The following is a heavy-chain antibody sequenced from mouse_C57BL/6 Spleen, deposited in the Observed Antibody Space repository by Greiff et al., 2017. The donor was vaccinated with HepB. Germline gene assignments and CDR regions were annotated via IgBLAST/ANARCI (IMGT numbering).Heavy chain of an antibody. Sequence: VQLQQPGAELVKPGASVKLSCKASGYTFTSYWMHWVKQRPGQGLEWIGMIHPNSGSTNYNEKFKSKATLTVDKSSSTAYMQLSSLTSEDSAVYYFAPEEHYYYGSSGYWGQGTTLTVSS. D-gene: IGHD1-1*01. J-gene: IGHJ2*01. V-gene: IGHV1-64*01. CDR2: IHPNSGST. CDR1: GYTFTSYW. CDR3: APEEHYYYGSSGY.